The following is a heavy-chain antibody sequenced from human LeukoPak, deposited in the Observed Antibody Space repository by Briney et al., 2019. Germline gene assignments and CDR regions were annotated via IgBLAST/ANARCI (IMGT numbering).Heavy chain of an antibody. Sequence: GGSLRLPCAASGFTFDDYGMSWVRQAPGKGLEWVSGINWNGGSTGYADSVKGRFTISRDNAKNSLYLQMNSLSAEDTAVYYCARVIAAAGTSYFDYWGQGTLVTVSS. CDR1: GFTFDDYG. J-gene: IGHJ4*02. CDR3: ARVIAAAGTSYFDY. CDR2: INWNGGST. D-gene: IGHD6-13*01. V-gene: IGHV3-20*04.